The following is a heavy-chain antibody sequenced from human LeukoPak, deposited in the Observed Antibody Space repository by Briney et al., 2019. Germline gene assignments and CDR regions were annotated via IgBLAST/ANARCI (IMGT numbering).Heavy chain of an antibody. CDR1: GFTFSSYA. CDR3: ARDLWFGDPTYYYYGMDV. J-gene: IGHJ6*02. Sequence: GGSLTLSCAASGFTFSSYAMSWVRQAPGKGLEWVSSISSSSSYIYYADSVKGRFTISRDNAKNSLYLQMNSLRAEDTAVYYCARDLWFGDPTYYYYGMDVWGQGTTVTVSS. V-gene: IGHV3-21*01. CDR2: ISSSSSYI. D-gene: IGHD3-10*01.